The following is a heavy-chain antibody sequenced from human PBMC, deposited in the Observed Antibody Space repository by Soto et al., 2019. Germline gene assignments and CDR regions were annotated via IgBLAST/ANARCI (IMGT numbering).Heavy chain of an antibody. J-gene: IGHJ6*02. CDR2: ISAYNGNT. D-gene: IGHD2-2*01. CDR1: GYTFTSYG. V-gene: IGHV1-18*01. Sequence: QVQLVQSGAEVKKPGASVKVSCKASGYTFTSYGISWVRQAPGQGLEWMGWISAYNGNTNYAQKLQGRVTMTKDTSTSTAYMELRSLRSDDTAVYYCARDGGKDCSSTSCYRSGYYYGMDVWGQGTAVTVSS. CDR3: ARDGGKDCSSTSCYRSGYYYGMDV.